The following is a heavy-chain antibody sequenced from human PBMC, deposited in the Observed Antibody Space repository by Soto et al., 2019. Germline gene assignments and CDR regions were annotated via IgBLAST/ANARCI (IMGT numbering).Heavy chain of an antibody. D-gene: IGHD3-16*02. V-gene: IGHV1-3*05. CDR2: INAGNGNT. J-gene: IGHJ4*02. CDR3: AGSAISPFGGLIGPFDY. CDR1: GYTFTAYA. Sequence: QVQLVQSGAEEKKPGASVKVSCQASGYTFTAYAIHWVRQAPGQRLEWMGWINAGNGNTRYLQKFQTRITITRDTSASTAYMELSSLTFADTAVYYCAGSAISPFGGLIGPFDYWGQGNLVAVSS.